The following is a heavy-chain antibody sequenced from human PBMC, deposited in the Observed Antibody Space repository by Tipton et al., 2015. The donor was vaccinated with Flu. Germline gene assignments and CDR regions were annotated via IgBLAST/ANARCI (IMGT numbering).Heavy chain of an antibody. CDR2: IKQDGSEK. J-gene: IGHJ4*02. CDR3: ARGVEVAALLYYFDY. Sequence: SLRLSCAASGFTFSSYWMSWVRQAPGKGLEWVANIKQDGSEKYYVDSVKGRFTISRDNAKNSQYLQMNSLRAEDTAVYYCARGVEVAALLYYFDYWGQGTLVTVSS. D-gene: IGHD2-15*01. V-gene: IGHV3-7*01. CDR1: GFTFSSYW.